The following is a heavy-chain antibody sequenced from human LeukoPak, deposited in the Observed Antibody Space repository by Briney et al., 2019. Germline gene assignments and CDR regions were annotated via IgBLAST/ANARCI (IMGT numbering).Heavy chain of an antibody. CDR1: GFTVSSNY. CDR2: IYSDGGR. V-gene: IGHV3-66*01. Sequence: PGGSLRLSCAASGFTVSSNYMSWVRQAPGKGLEWVSVIYSDGGRNYADSVKGRCTISRDNSKNTLYLQMNSLRAEDTAVYYCARALIGYYFDYWGQGTLVTVSS. J-gene: IGHJ4*02. D-gene: IGHD2-8*01. CDR3: ARALIGYYFDY.